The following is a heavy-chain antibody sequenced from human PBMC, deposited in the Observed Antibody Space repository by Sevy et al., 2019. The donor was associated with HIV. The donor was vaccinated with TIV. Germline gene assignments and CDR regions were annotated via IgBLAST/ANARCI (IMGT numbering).Heavy chain of an antibody. V-gene: IGHV4-39*01. CDR3: ARQKVRSAYYYDTSGRQGKADFDS. CDR2: VSYGGST. J-gene: IGHJ4*02. D-gene: IGHD3-22*01. CDR1: GGSIGSNSFY. Sequence: ETLSLTCTVSGGSIGSNSFYWGWIRQPPGKELEWIGTVSYGGSTYYNPSLRSRVTISVDASKKQFSLKLSSVTAADTAVYYYARQKVRSAYYYDTSGRQGKADFDSWGQGTLVTVSS.